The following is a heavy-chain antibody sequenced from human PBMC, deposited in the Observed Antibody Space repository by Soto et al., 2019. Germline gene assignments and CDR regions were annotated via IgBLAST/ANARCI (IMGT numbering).Heavy chain of an antibody. D-gene: IGHD3-22*01. J-gene: IGHJ4*02. CDR3: ARYYDSSGYYWIDY. CDR2: FSAYNGNT. V-gene: IGHV1-18*01. CDR1: GYTFTSYG. Sequence: ASVKVSCKASGYTFTSYGISWVRQAPGQGLEWMGWFSAYNGNTNYAQKLQGRVTMTTDTSTSTAYMELRSLRSDDTAVYYCARYYDSSGYYWIDYWGQGTLVTVSS.